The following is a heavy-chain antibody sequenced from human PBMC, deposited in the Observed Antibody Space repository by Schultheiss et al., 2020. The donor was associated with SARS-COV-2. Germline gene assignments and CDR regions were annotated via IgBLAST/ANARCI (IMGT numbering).Heavy chain of an antibody. Sequence: ASVKVSCKAAGGTFSSYVISWVRQAPGQGLEWMGWISGYNGDTNYAQNLQGRVTMTTDTSTSTAYMELRSLRSDDTAVYYCARDFATSGSSWYDCFDPWGQGTLVTVSS. CDR1: GGTFSSYV. CDR3: ARDFATSGSSWYDCFDP. CDR2: ISGYNGDT. V-gene: IGHV1-18*01. J-gene: IGHJ5*02. D-gene: IGHD6-13*01.